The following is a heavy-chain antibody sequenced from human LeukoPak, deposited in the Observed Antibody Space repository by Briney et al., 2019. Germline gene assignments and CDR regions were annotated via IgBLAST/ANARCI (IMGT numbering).Heavy chain of an antibody. Sequence: RGSLRLSCAASEFTFSDYSMNWVRQAPGKGLEWVSYIDETSRSIYYADSVKGRFTISRDNAKNSLYLQMNSLRAEDTAVYYCARHRTASDYWGQGTLVTVSS. V-gene: IGHV3-48*01. D-gene: IGHD3-16*02. J-gene: IGHJ4*02. CDR3: ARHRTASDY. CDR1: EFTFSDYS. CDR2: IDETSRSI.